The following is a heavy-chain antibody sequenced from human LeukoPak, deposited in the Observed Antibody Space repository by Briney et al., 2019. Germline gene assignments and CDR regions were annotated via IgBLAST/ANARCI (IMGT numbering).Heavy chain of an antibody. V-gene: IGHV4-30-4*01. J-gene: IGHJ5*02. CDR3: ASTIWFGELFYFDP. D-gene: IGHD3-10*01. Sequence: PSQTLSLTCTVSGGSISSGDYYWSWIRQPPEKGLEWIGYIYYSGSTYYNPSLKSRVTISVDTSKNQFSLKLSSVTAADTAVYYCASTIWFGELFYFDPWGQGTLVTVSS. CDR1: GGSISSGDYY. CDR2: IYYSGST.